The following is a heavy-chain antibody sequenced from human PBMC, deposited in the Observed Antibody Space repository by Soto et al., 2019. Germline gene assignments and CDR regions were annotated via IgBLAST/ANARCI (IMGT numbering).Heavy chain of an antibody. J-gene: IGHJ4*02. CDR2: IYPGDSDT. V-gene: IGHV5-51*01. Sequence: GESLKISCKGSGYSFTIHWIGWVRQMPGKGLEWMGTIYPGDSDTRYSPSFQGQVSISTDKSVSTAYLQWRSLKASDSAMYYCARMSGAMVLGYWGQGTLVTVSS. CDR1: GYSFTIHW. D-gene: IGHD5-18*01. CDR3: ARMSGAMVLGY.